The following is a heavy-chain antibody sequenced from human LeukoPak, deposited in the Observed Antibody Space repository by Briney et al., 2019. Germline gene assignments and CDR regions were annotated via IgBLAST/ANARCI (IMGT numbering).Heavy chain of an antibody. V-gene: IGHV3-23*01. CDR1: GFSFSSYV. Sequence: GGSLRLSCAASGFSFSSYVMTWVRQAPGKGLEWFSGISGSGTHYADSASSRVTISRYNSKNMLYLQMNSLRALDADVYYCAKGYYDSSGYYPNVASDYWGQGTLVTVSS. J-gene: IGHJ4*02. CDR3: AKGYYDSSGYYPNVASDY. D-gene: IGHD3-22*01. CDR2: ISGSGT.